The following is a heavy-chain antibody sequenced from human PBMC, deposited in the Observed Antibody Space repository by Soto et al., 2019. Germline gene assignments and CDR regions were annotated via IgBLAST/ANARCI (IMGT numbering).Heavy chain of an antibody. CDR2: ISLNGDI. V-gene: IGHV4-4*02. D-gene: IGHD2-8*02. Sequence: QVQLQESGPGRVESSGNLSLTCAVYGGSITSVHWWTWVRQSPGKVLEWIGEISLNGDINYTPSLQRPVPVSMDMSLNHFSLRLTSVTAEDTDLYDCATRETLTGGPDWGPGPVVTVFS. J-gene: IGHJ4*03. CDR3: ATRETLTGGPD. CDR1: GGSITSVHW.